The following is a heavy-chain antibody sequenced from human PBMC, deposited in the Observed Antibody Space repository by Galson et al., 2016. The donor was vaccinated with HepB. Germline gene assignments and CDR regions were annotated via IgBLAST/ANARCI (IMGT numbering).Heavy chain of an antibody. J-gene: IGHJ4*02. D-gene: IGHD6-19*01. CDR2: VYPGDSDT. CDR1: GYTFTNYW. V-gene: IGHV5-51*01. Sequence: QSGAKVKEPGESLKISCKGSGYTFTNYWIGWVRQMPGKGLEWMAMVYPGDSDTRYSPSFRGQVTISADKFSSTAYLQWSSLQASDTAVYYCARRGIAVAGRGGIDYWGQGTLVTVSS. CDR3: ARRGIAVAGRGGIDY.